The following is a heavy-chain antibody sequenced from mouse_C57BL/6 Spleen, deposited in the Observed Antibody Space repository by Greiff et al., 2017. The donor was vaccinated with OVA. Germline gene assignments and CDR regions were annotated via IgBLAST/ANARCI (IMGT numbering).Heavy chain of an antibody. V-gene: IGHV1-81*01. CDR1: GYTFTSYG. CDR2: IYPRSGNT. CDR3: ARPPYGSSYAWFAY. Sequence: QVQLQQSGAELARPGASVKLSCKASGYTFTSYGISWVKQRTGQGLEWIGEIYPRSGNTYYNEKFKGKATLTADKSSSTAYLELRSLTSEDSAVYFCARPPYGSSYAWFAYWGQGTLVTVSA. D-gene: IGHD1-1*01. J-gene: IGHJ3*01.